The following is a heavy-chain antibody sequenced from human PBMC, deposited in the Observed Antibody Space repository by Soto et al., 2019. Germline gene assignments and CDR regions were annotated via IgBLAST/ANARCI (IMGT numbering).Heavy chain of an antibody. CDR2: ISGSGGST. J-gene: IGHJ4*02. CDR3: AKAETLRHGYGDLASDY. Sequence: GGSLRLSCAASGFTFSSYAMSWVRQAPGKGLEWVSAISGSGGSTYYADSVKGRFTISRDNSKNTLYLQMNSLRAEDTAVYYCAKAETLRHGYGDLASDYWGQGTLVTVSS. V-gene: IGHV3-23*01. CDR1: GFTFSSYA. D-gene: IGHD5-18*01.